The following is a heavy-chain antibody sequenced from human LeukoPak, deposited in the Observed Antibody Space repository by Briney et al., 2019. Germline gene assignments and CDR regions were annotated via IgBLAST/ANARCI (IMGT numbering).Heavy chain of an antibody. CDR3: ARARWTSTTTTYYLDH. CDR1: GYTFTSYA. CDR2: IEAGNGKT. D-gene: IGHD4-17*01. Sequence: GASVKVSCKASGYTFTSYAIHWVRQAPGQRLEWMGWIEAGNGKTKYSQNFQGRVTITRDTSATTAYMDLSSLRSEDTAVYYCARARWTSTTTTYYLDHWGQGTLVTVSS. V-gene: IGHV1-3*01. J-gene: IGHJ4*02.